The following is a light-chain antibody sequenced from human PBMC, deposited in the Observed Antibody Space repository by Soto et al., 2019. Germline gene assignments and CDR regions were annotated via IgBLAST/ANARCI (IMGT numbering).Light chain of an antibody. V-gene: IGKV3-11*01. CDR3: QQRSNSRT. J-gene: IGKJ1*01. CDR2: DAS. CDR1: QSVSSY. Sequence: EIVLTQYPATLSLSPGERATLSCRASQSVSSYLAWYQQEPGQAPRLLIYDASNRATGIPARFSGSGSGTDFTLTISSLEPEDFAVYYCQQRSNSRTFAQGTKVDI.